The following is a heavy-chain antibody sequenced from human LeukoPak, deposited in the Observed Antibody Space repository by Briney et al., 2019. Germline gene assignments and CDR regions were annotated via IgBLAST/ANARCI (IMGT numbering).Heavy chain of an antibody. CDR1: GYTFTSYG. CDR3: ARVPKRVPFGWLDP. D-gene: IGHD3-10*01. Sequence: ASVKVSCKASGYTFTSYGISWVRQAPGQGLEWMGWISAYNGNTNYAQKLQGRVTMTTDTSTSTAYMELRSLRSDDTAVYYCARVPKRVPFGWLDPWGQGTLVTVSS. J-gene: IGHJ5*02. V-gene: IGHV1-18*01. CDR2: ISAYNGNT.